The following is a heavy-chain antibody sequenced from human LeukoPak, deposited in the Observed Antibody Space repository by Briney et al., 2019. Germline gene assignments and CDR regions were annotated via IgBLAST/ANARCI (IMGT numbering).Heavy chain of an antibody. D-gene: IGHD3-10*01. CDR2: ILHDGSEK. CDR1: GFTFSNYW. V-gene: IGHV3-7*01. J-gene: IGHJ4*02. CDR3: ARFDYYGSGALFDY. Sequence: GGSLRLSCVASGFTFSNYWMSWVRQAPGKGLEWVANILHDGSEKYYVDSVKGRFTISRDNARNSLYLQMNSLRAEDTAVYYCARFDYYGSGALFDYWGQGILVAVSS.